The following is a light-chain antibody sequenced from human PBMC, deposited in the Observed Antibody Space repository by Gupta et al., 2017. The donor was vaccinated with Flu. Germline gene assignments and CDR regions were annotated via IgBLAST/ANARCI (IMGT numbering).Light chain of an antibody. V-gene: IGLV3-21*02. CDR1: NIGGKS. J-gene: IGLJ2*01. CDR3: QVWDSSTDFVV. Sequence: SSVLTQSPSVSVAPGQPARITCGGNNIGGKSVHWYQQKSGQAPVLLGEYDKNRPSGIPERFSGSKSGSTATLTISRVEAGDEAEYYCQVWDSSTDFVVFGGGTKLTVL. CDR2: YDK.